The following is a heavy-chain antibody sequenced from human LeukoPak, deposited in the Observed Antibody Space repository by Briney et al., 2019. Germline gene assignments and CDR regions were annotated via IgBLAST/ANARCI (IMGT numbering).Heavy chain of an antibody. Sequence: GGSLRLSCAASGFTFDEHAMHWVRHAPGKGLEWVSAISRKSGSIGYADSVKGRFTISRDNAKNSLYLQMNSLRAEDTAFYYCGRASGYCSSTSCPRDYWGQGTLVTVSS. V-gene: IGHV3-9*01. CDR1: GFTFDEHA. D-gene: IGHD2-2*01. CDR2: ISRKSGSI. J-gene: IGHJ4*02. CDR3: GRASGYCSSTSCPRDY.